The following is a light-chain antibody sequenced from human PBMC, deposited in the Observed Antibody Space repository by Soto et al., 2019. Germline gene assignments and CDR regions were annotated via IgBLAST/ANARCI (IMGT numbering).Light chain of an antibody. V-gene: IGKV1-39*01. CDR3: QQSYMDPIT. Sequence: DIPMPQSHSSLSASVGNSVILTCRASQSISTYLNWYQKKAGKDPNILIYDASRLQSGVPSRFSGSGGGTDFNLSISSVQTEDFATYLCQQSYMDPITFGQGTRLEIK. J-gene: IGKJ5*01. CDR1: QSISTY. CDR2: DAS.